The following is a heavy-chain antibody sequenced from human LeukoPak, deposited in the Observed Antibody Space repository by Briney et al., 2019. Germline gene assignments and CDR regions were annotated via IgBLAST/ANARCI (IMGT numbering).Heavy chain of an antibody. J-gene: IGHJ5*02. CDR3: ARGVGSSWPGWFDP. Sequence: GGSLRLSCAASGFTFSSYEMNWVRQAPGKGLEWVSYISGSGETIYYADSVKGRFTISRDNAKNSLYLQMNSLRAEDTAVYYCARGVGSSWPGWFDPWGQGTLVTVSS. V-gene: IGHV3-48*03. D-gene: IGHD6-13*01. CDR1: GFTFSSYE. CDR2: ISGSGETI.